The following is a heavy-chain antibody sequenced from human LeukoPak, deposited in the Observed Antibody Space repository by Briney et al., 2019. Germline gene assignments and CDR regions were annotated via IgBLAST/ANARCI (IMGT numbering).Heavy chain of an antibody. D-gene: IGHD6-13*01. CDR3: ARGEPWEYSSSWTRYFDL. V-gene: IGHV4-34*01. J-gene: IGHJ2*01. CDR1: GGSFNGYY. Sequence: PSETLSLTCAVYGGSFNGYYWSWIRQPPGKGLEWIGEINHSGSTNYNPSLKSRLTISVDTSKNQFSLNLSSVTAVDTALYYCARGEPWEYSSSWTRYFDLWGGGTQVTVSP. CDR2: INHSGST.